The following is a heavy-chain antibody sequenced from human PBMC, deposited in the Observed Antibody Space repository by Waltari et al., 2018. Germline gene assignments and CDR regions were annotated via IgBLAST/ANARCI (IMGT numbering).Heavy chain of an antibody. J-gene: IGHJ3*02. CDR1: GFTFSSYW. V-gene: IGHV3-7*01. CDR3: ARDGFDYDFWSGYGAFDI. D-gene: IGHD3-3*01. Sequence: EVQLVESGGGLVQPGGSLRLSCAASGFTFSSYWMSWVSQAPGTGLEWVANIKQDGSEKYYVDSVKGRFTISRDNAKNSLYLQMNSLRAEDTAVYYCARDGFDYDFWSGYGAFDIWGQGTMVTVSS. CDR2: IKQDGSEK.